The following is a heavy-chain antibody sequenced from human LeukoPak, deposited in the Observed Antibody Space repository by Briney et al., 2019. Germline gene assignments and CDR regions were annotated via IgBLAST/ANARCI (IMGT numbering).Heavy chain of an antibody. J-gene: IGHJ4*02. D-gene: IGHD5-24*01. Sequence: SVKVSCKASGFTXTNSAMQGVRQARGQRLEWIGWIVVASGNTKYAQKFQERVTITRDMSTSTAYMELSSLSPEDTAVYYCAAAPIEMQQRGFDYWGQGTLVTVSS. CDR1: GFTXTNSA. CDR2: IVVASGNT. CDR3: AAAPIEMQQRGFDY. V-gene: IGHV1-58*02.